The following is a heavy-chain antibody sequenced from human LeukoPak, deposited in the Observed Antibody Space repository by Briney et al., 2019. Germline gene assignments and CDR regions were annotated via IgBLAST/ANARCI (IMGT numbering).Heavy chain of an antibody. D-gene: IGHD6-19*01. V-gene: IGHV3-66*01. Sequence: GGSLRLSCAASGFTVTNNYMSWVRQAPGKGLEWVSIICSRGGTYLGDSVKGRFNLSSDNSMNTLSLQMNSLRTEDTGVYYCAEDQRGMAVAGIGWYFDLWGRGTLVTVSS. J-gene: IGHJ2*01. CDR3: AEDQRGMAVAGIGWYFDL. CDR1: GFTVTNNY. CDR2: ICSRGGT.